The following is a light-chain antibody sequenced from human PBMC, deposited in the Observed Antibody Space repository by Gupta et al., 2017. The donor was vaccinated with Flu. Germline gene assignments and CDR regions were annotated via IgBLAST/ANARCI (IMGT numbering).Light chain of an antibody. Sequence: DIQLTQSPSFLSASIGDRVTITCRASQGFSNSLAWYQQRPGKVPKLLIYAASTLQSGVPSRFSGSGSGTEFTLTISSLQPEDFATYYCQQLNSYPLSFGGGTKVEIK. CDR1: QGFSNS. J-gene: IGKJ4*01. CDR3: QQLNSYPLS. CDR2: AAS. V-gene: IGKV1-9*01.